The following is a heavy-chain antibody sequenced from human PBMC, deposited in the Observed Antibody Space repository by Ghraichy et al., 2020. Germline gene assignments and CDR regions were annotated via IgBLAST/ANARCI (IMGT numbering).Heavy chain of an antibody. CDR3: ARDRAGWYRASHWYFDL. CDR2: IYYSGST. J-gene: IGHJ2*01. V-gene: IGHV4-59*01. D-gene: IGHD6-19*01. CDR1: GGSISSYY. Sequence: SQTLSLTCTVSGGSISSYYWSWIRQPPGKGLEWIGYIYYSGSTNYNPSLKSRVTISVDTSKNQFSLKLSSVTAADTAVYYCARDRAGWYRASHWYFDLWGRGTLFTVSS.